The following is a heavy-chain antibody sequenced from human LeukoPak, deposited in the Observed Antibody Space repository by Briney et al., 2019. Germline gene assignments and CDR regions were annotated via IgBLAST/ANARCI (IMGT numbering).Heavy chain of an antibody. V-gene: IGHV3-15*01. Sequence: PGGSLRLSCAASGFTFSGSAMHWVRQASGKGLEWVGRIKSKTDGGTTDYAAPVKGRFTISRDDSKNTLYLQMNSLRAEDTAVYYCGRGHWGLDYWGQGALVTVSS. D-gene: IGHD7-27*01. CDR1: GFTFSGSA. CDR2: IKSKTDGGTT. J-gene: IGHJ4*02. CDR3: GRGHWGLDY.